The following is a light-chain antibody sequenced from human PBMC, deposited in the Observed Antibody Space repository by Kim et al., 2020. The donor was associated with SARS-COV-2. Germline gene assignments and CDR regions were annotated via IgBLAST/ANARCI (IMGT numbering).Light chain of an antibody. Sequence: VALRQTARSPWRGKDMESKKVHWYQQKPSQAAVLVIYRESNRPSGIPGRFSGSNAGNTATLTISRAQAGDEADYYCKVWDSSTWVFGGGTKLTVL. V-gene: IGLV3-9*01. J-gene: IGLJ3*02. CDR3: KVWDSSTWV. CDR2: RES. CDR1: DMESKK.